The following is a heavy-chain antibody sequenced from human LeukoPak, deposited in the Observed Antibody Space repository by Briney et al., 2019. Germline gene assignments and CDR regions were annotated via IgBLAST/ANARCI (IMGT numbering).Heavy chain of an antibody. CDR1: GYTFTGYY. CDR2: IHPYNGNT. CDR3: ARAISSSGWYGY. J-gene: IGHJ4*02. D-gene: IGHD6-19*01. Sequence: GASVKVSCKASGYTFTGYYMHWVRQAPGQGLEGMGWIHPYNGNTNYAQKLQGRVTMTTDTSTRIAYMELRSLRSDDTAVYYCARAISSSGWYGYWGQGTLVTVSS. V-gene: IGHV1-18*04.